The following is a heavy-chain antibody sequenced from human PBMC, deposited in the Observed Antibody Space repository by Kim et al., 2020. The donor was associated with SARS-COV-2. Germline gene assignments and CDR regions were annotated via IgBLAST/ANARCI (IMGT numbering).Heavy chain of an antibody. Sequence: RFTISKDNSKNTLYMQMNSLRAEDTAVYYCAKGPSLRYFDWLLREYYFDYWGQGTLVTVSS. D-gene: IGHD3-9*01. V-gene: IGHV3-23*01. J-gene: IGHJ4*02. CDR3: AKGPSLRYFDWLLREYYFDY.